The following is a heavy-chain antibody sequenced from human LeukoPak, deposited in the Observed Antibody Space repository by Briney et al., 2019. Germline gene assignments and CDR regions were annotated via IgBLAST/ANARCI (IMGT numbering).Heavy chain of an antibody. CDR2: IYYSGVT. CDR3: ARLGSQLWRYFDC. CDR1: GGSLINYY. J-gene: IGHJ4*02. D-gene: IGHD5-18*01. V-gene: IGHV4-59*13. Sequence: TPSETLSLTCTMSGGSLINYYWGWSRQTLGKGLEWLGYIYYSGVTDYNTSLKSRVTISIDTSKSQFSLNLNSVTAADTAVYYCARLGSQLWRYFDCWGQGTLVTVSS.